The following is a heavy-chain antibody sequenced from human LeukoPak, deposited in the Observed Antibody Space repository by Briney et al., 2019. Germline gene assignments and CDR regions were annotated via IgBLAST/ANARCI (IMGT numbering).Heavy chain of an antibody. CDR3: ARDVTTNYDFWSGSHDAFDI. CDR1: GYTFSSYD. J-gene: IGHJ3*02. Sequence: ASVKVSCKGSGYTFSSYDINWVRQATGQGLEWMGWMNPDSGNTGYAQKFQGRVTITRNTSISTAYMELSSLRSEDTAMYYCARDVTTNYDFWSGSHDAFDIWGQGTMVTVSS. V-gene: IGHV1-8*03. CDR2: MNPDSGNT. D-gene: IGHD3-3*01.